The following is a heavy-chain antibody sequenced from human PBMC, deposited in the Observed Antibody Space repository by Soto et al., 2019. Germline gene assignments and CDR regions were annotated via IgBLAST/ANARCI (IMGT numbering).Heavy chain of an antibody. J-gene: IGHJ4*02. V-gene: IGHV3-23*01. CDR3: ATEAGYSSGWSPFDY. CDR2: ISGSGVST. Sequence: EVQLLESGGGLVQPGGSLRLSCAASGFTFSSYAMSWVRQAPGKGLEWVSAISGSGVSTYYADSVKGRFTISRDNSXNTLYLQMNSLRSEDTAVYYCATEAGYSSGWSPFDYWGQGTLVTVSS. CDR1: GFTFSSYA. D-gene: IGHD6-19*01.